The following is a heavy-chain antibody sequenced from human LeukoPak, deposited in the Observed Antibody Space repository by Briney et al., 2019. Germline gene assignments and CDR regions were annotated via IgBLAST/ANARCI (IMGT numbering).Heavy chain of an antibody. V-gene: IGHV4-61*02. Sequence: PSQTLSLTCAVSGGSISSGGYSWSWIRQPPGKGLEWIGRIYTSGSTNYNPSLKSRVTMSVDTSKNQFSLKLSSVTAADTAVYYCAREEPLSSGWYDYWGQGTLVTVSS. J-gene: IGHJ4*02. D-gene: IGHD6-19*01. CDR3: AREEPLSSGWYDY. CDR1: GGSISSGGYS. CDR2: IYTSGST.